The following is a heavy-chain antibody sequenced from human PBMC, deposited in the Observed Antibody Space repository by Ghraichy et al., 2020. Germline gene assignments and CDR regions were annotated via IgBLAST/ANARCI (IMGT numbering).Heavy chain of an antibody. J-gene: IGHJ4*02. CDR1: GLTFKNYW. CDR3: ATEDRWSFFN. V-gene: IGHV3-7*03. CDR2: LKPDGSDK. D-gene: IGHD2-15*01. Sequence: GGSLRLSCVVSGLTFKNYWMSWVRQAPGKGPEWVANLKPDGSDKYYLDSVKGRFTISRDNAKNSLYLQMTSLRDEDTAVYYCATEDRWSFFNWGQGTLVTFAS.